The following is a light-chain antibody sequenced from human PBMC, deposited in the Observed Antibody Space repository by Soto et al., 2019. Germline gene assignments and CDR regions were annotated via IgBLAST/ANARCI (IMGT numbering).Light chain of an antibody. CDR1: SSDVGSYNL. CDR3: AAWDDILNGWV. CDR2: EGS. J-gene: IGLJ3*02. V-gene: IGLV2-14*02. Sequence: QSALTQPASVSGSPGQSITISCTGTSSDVGSYNLVSWYQQHPGKAPKLMIYEGSKRPSGVSNRFSGSKSGTSASLAISGLQSEDEADYYCAAWDDILNGWVFGGGTKLTVL.